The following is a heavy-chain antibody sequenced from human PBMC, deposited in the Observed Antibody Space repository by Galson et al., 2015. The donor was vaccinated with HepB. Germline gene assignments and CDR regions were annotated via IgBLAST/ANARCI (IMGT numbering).Heavy chain of an antibody. D-gene: IGHD6-25*01. CDR1: GDSFSATSYY. V-gene: IGHV4-39*07. Sequence: TLSLTCTVSGDSFSATSYYWGWIRQPPGKGLEWVGSIYYSGNTYYSSSLKSRVTISVDTSKNQVSLRLTSVTAADTAVYYCARTAATGRGLDSWGQGALVIVSS. J-gene: IGHJ4*02. CDR2: IYYSGNT. CDR3: ARTAATGRGLDS.